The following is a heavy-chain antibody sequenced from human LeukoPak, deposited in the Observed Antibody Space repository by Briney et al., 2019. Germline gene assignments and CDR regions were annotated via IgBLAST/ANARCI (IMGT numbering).Heavy chain of an antibody. V-gene: IGHV3-7*01. Sequence: GGSLRLSCAASGFTFSSYWMTWVRQAPGKGLEWVANIKQDGSEKYYVDSVKGRFTISRDNAKNSLYLQMNSLRAEDTAVYYCARARFVFGDLDYYYYYMDVWGKGTTVTISS. D-gene: IGHD3-10*02. J-gene: IGHJ6*03. CDR3: ARARFVFGDLDYYYYYMDV. CDR2: IKQDGSEK. CDR1: GFTFSSYW.